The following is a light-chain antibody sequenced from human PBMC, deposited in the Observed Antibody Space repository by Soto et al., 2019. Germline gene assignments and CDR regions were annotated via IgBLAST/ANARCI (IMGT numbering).Light chain of an antibody. V-gene: IGLV2-14*01. CDR1: SSDVGGYND. CDR2: DVS. CDR3: SSYTSSSTVV. Sequence: QSALTQPASVSGSPGQSITISCTGTSSDVGGYNDVPWYQQHPGKAPKLMIYDVSNRPSGVSNRFSGSKSGNTASLTISGLQAEDDADYYCSSYTSSSTVVFGGGTKLTVL. J-gene: IGLJ2*01.